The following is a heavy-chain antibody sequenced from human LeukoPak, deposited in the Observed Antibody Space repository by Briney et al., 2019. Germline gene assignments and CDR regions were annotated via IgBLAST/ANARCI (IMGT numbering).Heavy chain of an antibody. CDR1: GYTFTTYY. CDR3: ARVGVSGSGSQYYYYYGMDV. CDR2: INPSGGST. J-gene: IGHJ6*02. V-gene: IGHV1-46*01. D-gene: IGHD3-10*01. Sequence: ASVKVSCKASGYTFTTYYLHWVRPAPGRGLEWMGIINPSGGSTIYAQKFKGRVTMTRDTSTSTVYMELSSLRSEDTAAYYCARVGVSGSGSQYYYYYGMDVWGQGTTVTVSS.